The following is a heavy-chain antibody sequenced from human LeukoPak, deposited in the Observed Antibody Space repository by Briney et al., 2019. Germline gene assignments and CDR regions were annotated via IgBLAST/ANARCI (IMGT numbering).Heavy chain of an antibody. V-gene: IGHV3-53*01. J-gene: IGHJ4*02. CDR1: GFTVSTNF. CDR2: IYSGGYT. CDR3: ARVGEGAAKD. Sequence: GGSLRLSCAASGFTVSTNFMTWVRQAPGKGLEWVSVIYSGGYTYYADSVKGRFTISRDNSKNTLYLQMNSLRAEDTAVYYCARVGEGAAKDWGQGTLVTVSS. D-gene: IGHD1-26*01.